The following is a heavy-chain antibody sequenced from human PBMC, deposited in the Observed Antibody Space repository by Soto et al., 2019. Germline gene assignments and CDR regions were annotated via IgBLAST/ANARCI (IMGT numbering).Heavy chain of an antibody. Sequence: QVQLVQSGAEVKKPGSSVKVSCTASGGTFSSYAISWVRQAPGQGLEWMGGIIPIFGTANYAQKFQGRVTITADESTSTAYMELSSLRSEDTAVYYCARDLIYGYPLNWFDPWGQGTLVTVSS. D-gene: IGHD4-17*01. J-gene: IGHJ5*02. V-gene: IGHV1-69*01. CDR1: GGTFSSYA. CDR3: ARDLIYGYPLNWFDP. CDR2: IIPIFGTA.